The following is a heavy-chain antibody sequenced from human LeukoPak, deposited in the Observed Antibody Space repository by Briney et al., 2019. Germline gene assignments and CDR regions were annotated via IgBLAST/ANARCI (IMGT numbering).Heavy chain of an antibody. V-gene: IGHV4-59*12. Sequence: SETLSLTCTVSGGSISSYYWSWIRQPPGKGLEWIGYIYYNGSTNYNPSLKSRVTISVDTSKNQFFLKLSSVTAADTAVYYCAREGSYGSGRSVFDYWGQGTLVTVSS. CDR1: GGSISSYY. CDR3: AREGSYGSGRSVFDY. J-gene: IGHJ4*02. D-gene: IGHD3-10*01. CDR2: IYYNGST.